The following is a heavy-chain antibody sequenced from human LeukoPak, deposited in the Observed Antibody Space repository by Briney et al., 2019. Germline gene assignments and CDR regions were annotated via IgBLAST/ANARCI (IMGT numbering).Heavy chain of an antibody. J-gene: IGHJ6*03. CDR2: ISGSGGST. V-gene: IGHV3-23*01. D-gene: IGHD3-22*01. CDR3: AKAGIDYYDSRGGYCYYYYMDV. Sequence: GGSLRLSCAASGFTFSSYAMSWVRQAPGKGLEWVSAISGSGGSTYYADSVKGRFTISRDNSRNTLYLQMNSLRAEDTAVYYCAKAGIDYYDSRGGYCYYYYMDVWGKGTTVTVSS. CDR1: GFTFSSYA.